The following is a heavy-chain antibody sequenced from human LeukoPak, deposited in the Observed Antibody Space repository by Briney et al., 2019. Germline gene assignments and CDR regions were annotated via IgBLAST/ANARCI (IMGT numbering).Heavy chain of an antibody. CDR2: IKSKTDGGTR. V-gene: IGHV3-15*01. D-gene: IGHD3-3*01. Sequence: GGSLRLSCEASGVTFSYAWMSCVRQAPGEGREWVGRIKSKTDGGTRDYAAPVKGRFTISREDSKNTLYLQMNSLKTEDTAVYYCTTDWLTDYDFWSGYYQKYYFDYWGQGTLVTVSS. J-gene: IGHJ4*02. CDR1: GVTFSYAW. CDR3: TTDWLTDYDFWSGYYQKYYFDY.